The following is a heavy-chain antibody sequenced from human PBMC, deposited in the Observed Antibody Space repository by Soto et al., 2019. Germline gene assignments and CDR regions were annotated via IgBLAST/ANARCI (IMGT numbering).Heavy chain of an antibody. CDR1: GFTFSSYS. CDR2: ISSSSSYI. Sequence: EVQLVESGGGLVKPGGSLRLSCAASGFTFSSYSMNWVRQAPGKGLEWVSSISSSSSYIYYADSVKGRFNISRDNAKKSLYLQMNSLRAEGTAVYYCARDRGVRGGSGYQHYYYYYMDVWGKGTTVTVSS. D-gene: IGHD3-3*01. J-gene: IGHJ6*03. V-gene: IGHV3-21*01. CDR3: ARDRGVRGGSGYQHYYYYYMDV.